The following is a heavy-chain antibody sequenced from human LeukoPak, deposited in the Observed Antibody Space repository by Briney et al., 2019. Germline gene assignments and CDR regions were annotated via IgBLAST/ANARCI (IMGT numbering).Heavy chain of an antibody. V-gene: IGHV1-18*01. CDR3: ARSREKYYFDSSATGYFDY. Sequence: WASLQVSCTPSGYTFTTYGISWVEHAPGRALEYMEWISGYNGNTKYAQKLQGRVTMTTDTSTSTAYMEVRSLRSDDTAVYYCARSREKYYFDSSATGYFDYWGQGTLVTVSS. CDR2: ISGYNGNT. CDR1: GYTFTTYG. D-gene: IGHD3-22*01. J-gene: IGHJ4*02.